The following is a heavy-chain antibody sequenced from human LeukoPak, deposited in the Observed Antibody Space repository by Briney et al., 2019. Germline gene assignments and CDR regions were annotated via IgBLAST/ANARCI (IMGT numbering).Heavy chain of an antibody. V-gene: IGHV3-30*14. J-gene: IGHJ4*02. CDR1: GFTFSSYA. CDR2: ISYDGSNK. D-gene: IGHD6-19*01. CDR3: ATIVSDSSGWYHFDH. Sequence: TGGSLRLSCAASGFTFSSYAMHWVRQAPGKGLEWVAVISYDGSNKYYADSVKGRFTISRDYSKNTLNLQMSSLRVEDTAVYYCATIVSDSSGWYHFDHWGQGALVTVTS.